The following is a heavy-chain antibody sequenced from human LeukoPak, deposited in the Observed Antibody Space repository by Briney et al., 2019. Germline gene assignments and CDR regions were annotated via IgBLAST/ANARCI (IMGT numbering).Heavy chain of an antibody. CDR2: IYSGGST. J-gene: IGHJ4*02. CDR3: AREIPGVPYYYGSGSSDGYFDY. D-gene: IGHD3-10*01. Sequence: GGSLRLSCAASGFTVSSNYMSWVRQAPGKGLEWVSVIYSGGSTYYADSVKGRFTISRDNSKNTLYLQMNSLRAEDTAVYYCAREIPGVPYYYGSGSSDGYFDYWGQGTLVTVSS. V-gene: IGHV3-53*01. CDR1: GFTVSSNY.